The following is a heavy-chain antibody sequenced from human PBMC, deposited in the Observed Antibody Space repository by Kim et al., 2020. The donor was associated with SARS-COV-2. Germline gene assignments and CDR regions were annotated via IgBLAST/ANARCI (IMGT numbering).Heavy chain of an antibody. D-gene: IGHD2-15*01. J-gene: IGHJ6*02. CDR2: IWYDGSHH. CDR3: SREFCSSDRCNGAGGMDV. Sequence: GGSLSLSCAASGFTFNNYAMHWVRQAPGKRLEWVAVIWYDGSHHYYADSVKGRFTISRDNSKDTLYLQIDTLRAEDTAIYYCSREFCSSDRCNGAGGMDVWGQGTTVTVSS. V-gene: IGHV3-33*08. CDR1: GFTFNNYA.